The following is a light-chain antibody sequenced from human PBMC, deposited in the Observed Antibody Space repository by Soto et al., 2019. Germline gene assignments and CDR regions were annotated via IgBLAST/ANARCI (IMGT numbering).Light chain of an antibody. CDR1: SNY. CDR2: DVN. J-gene: IGLJ1*01. V-gene: IGLV2-11*01. CDR3: CSFAGSYTSYV. Sequence: QSVLTQPRSVSGSPGQSVTIPCTRTSNYVSWYQQHPGQAPKLMIYDVNKRPSGVPDRFSGSKSGNTASLTISGLQAEDEADYYCCSFAGSYTSYVFGAGTKVTVL.